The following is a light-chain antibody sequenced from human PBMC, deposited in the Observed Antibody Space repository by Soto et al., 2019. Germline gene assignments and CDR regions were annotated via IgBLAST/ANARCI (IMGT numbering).Light chain of an antibody. V-gene: IGLV2-8*01. CDR3: SSHAGSNNSV. CDR2: EVS. Sequence: QAVRTQDPCASGCPGQSVTISCTGSSSDVGAYNYVSWYQQHPGKAPKLMSYEVSKRPSGVPDRFSGSKSGNTASLTVSGLQAEDEADYYCSSHAGSNNSVFGTGTKVTV. J-gene: IGLJ1*01. CDR1: SSDVGAYNY.